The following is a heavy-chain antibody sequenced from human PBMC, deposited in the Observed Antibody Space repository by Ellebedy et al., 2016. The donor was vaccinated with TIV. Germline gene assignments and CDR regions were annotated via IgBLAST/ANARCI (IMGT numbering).Heavy chain of an antibody. CDR1: GRIFTAYN. V-gene: IGHV1-2*02. CDR3: ARVGGGHLLEVREVY. CDR2: IGPNNVGV. Sequence: ASVKVSCKAYGRIFTAYNMHWVRQAPRQGLEWMGWIGPNNVGVIYAQKFQGRVTLTRDTSITTAYMELSSLTSDDTAVYYCARVGGGHLLEVREVYWGQGTLVTVSS. D-gene: IGHD2-21*01. J-gene: IGHJ4*02.